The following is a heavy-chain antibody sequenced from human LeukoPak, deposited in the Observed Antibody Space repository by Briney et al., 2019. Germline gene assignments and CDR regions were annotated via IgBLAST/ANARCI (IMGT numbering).Heavy chain of an antibody. Sequence: GGSLRLSCAASRFTFSSYGMHWVRQAPGKGLEWVAVTSFDGSKKNYADSVKGRFTISRDNSNDTLYLQMNSLRIEDTAVYYCAKGGRGMVVTTTFENYFDYWGQGILVTVSS. CDR2: TSFDGSKK. J-gene: IGHJ4*02. D-gene: IGHD2-21*02. V-gene: IGHV3-30*18. CDR1: RFTFSSYG. CDR3: AKGGRGMVVTTTFENYFDY.